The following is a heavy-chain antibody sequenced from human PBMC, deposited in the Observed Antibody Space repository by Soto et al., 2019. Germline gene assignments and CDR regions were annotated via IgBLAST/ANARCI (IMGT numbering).Heavy chain of an antibody. Sequence: QVQLQESGPGLVKPSQTLSLTCTVSGASISSSAYYWSWIRQPPGKVLEWIGYSHYSGSTFYNPALKSRVTISIDTSKNQFSLRLGSVAATDTAVYFCAREIRYCSNGVCSSSAMDVWGQGTTVTVS. CDR2: SHYSGST. J-gene: IGHJ6*02. CDR3: AREIRYCSNGVCSSSAMDV. V-gene: IGHV4-30-4*01. CDR1: GASISSSAYY. D-gene: IGHD2-8*01.